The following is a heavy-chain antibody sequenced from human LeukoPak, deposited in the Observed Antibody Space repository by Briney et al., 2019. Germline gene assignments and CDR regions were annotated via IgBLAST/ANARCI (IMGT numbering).Heavy chain of an antibody. J-gene: IGHJ2*01. CDR2: VYTGGST. V-gene: IGHV4-4*07. CDR1: GGSIKSYY. Sequence: MSSETLSLTCAVSGGSIKSYYWSWIRQPAGKGLEWIGRVYTGGSTNSNPSLKSRVTMSLDTSKNQFSLKLASVTAADTAVYYCARSPDCGGGSCYSIWYFDLWGRGTLVTVSS. CDR3: ARSPDCGGGSCYSIWYFDL. D-gene: IGHD2-15*01.